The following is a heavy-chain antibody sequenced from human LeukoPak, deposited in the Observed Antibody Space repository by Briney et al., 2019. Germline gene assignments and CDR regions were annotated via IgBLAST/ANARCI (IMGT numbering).Heavy chain of an antibody. CDR3: ARSHASYSSSWEFSYYFDY. CDR1: GFTFSDYY. J-gene: IGHJ4*02. CDR2: ISSSGSTI. D-gene: IGHD6-13*01. Sequence: PGGSLRLSCAASGFTFSDYYMSWIRQAPGKGLEWVSYISSSGSTIYYADSVEGRFTISRDNAKNTLYLQMSSLRVEDTAVYYCARSHASYSSSWEFSYYFDYWGQGTLVTVSS. V-gene: IGHV3-11*04.